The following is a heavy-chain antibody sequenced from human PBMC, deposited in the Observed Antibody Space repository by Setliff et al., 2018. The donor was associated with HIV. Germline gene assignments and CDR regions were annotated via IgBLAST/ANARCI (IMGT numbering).Heavy chain of an antibody. V-gene: IGHV3-9*01. CDR2: ITWNSGTI. CDR3: AKDYGDGYNWGAFDI. J-gene: IGHJ3*02. CDR1: GFIFDDYA. Sequence: GGSLRLSCAASGFIFDDYAMHWGRQIPGKGLEWVAGITWNSGTIAYADSVQGRFTISRDNAKKYVFLQMDSLRPEDTALYFCAKDYGDGYNWGAFDIWGQGTMVTVSS. D-gene: IGHD1-1*01.